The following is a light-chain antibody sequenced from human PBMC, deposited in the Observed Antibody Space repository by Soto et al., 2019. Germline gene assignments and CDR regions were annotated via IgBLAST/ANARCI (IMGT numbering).Light chain of an antibody. CDR1: QSVNSNF. CDR3: QQYGTSPWT. CDR2: GAS. J-gene: IGKJ1*01. V-gene: IGKV3-20*01. Sequence: EIVLPESPGTLSLFPGDRATLSCRASQSVNSNFLAWYQQNPGQAPRLPIYGASSRATGIPHTFSGSGSGTEFTLTISRLEPGDFAVYYCQQYGTSPWTFGQGTKVDIK.